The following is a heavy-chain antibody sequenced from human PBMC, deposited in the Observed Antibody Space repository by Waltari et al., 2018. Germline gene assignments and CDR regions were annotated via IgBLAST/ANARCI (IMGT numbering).Heavy chain of an antibody. CDR2: IKQDGREK. CDR3: AREWESDAFDI. V-gene: IGHV3-7*01. J-gene: IGHJ3*02. D-gene: IGHD1-26*01. Sequence: EVQLVESGGGLVQPGGSLRLSCAASGFTFSSYWMSWVRQAPGKGLEWVANIKQDGREKYYVDSVKGRFTISRDNAKNSLYLQMNSLRAEDTAVYYCAREWESDAFDIWGQGTMVTVSS. CDR1: GFTFSSYW.